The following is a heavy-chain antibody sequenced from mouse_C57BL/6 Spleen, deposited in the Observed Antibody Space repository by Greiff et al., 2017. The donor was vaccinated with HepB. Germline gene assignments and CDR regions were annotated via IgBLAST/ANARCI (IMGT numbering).Heavy chain of an antibody. D-gene: IGHD2-4*01. CDR3: ASRGFDYDYDGTTMDY. CDR1: GYTFTSYW. J-gene: IGHJ4*01. V-gene: IGHV1-50*01. Sequence: QVQLQQPGAELVKPGASVKLSCKASGYTFTSYWMQWVKQRPGQGLEWIGEIDPSDSYTNYNQKFKGKATLTVDTSSSTAYMQLSSLTSEDSAVYYCASRGFDYDYDGTTMDYWGQGTSVTVSS. CDR2: IDPSDSYT.